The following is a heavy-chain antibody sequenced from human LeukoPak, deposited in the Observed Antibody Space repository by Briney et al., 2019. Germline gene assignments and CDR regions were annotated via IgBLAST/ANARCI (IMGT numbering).Heavy chain of an antibody. V-gene: IGHV4-61*02. Sequence: PSETLSLTCTVSGGSTSSGSYYWSWIRQPAGKGLEWIGRIYTSGSTNYNPSLKSRVTISVDTSKNQFSLNLSSVTAADTAVYYCARGGRSSGWYYFDYWGQGTLVTVSS. CDR1: GGSTSSGSYY. J-gene: IGHJ4*02. CDR3: ARGGRSSGWYYFDY. CDR2: IYTSGST. D-gene: IGHD6-19*01.